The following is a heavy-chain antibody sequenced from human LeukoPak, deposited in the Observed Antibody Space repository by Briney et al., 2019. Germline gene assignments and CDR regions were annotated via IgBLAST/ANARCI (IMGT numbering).Heavy chain of an antibody. CDR2: IGGYGTTA. CDR3: AKHGAGITVAGRRHLDY. J-gene: IGHJ4*02. CDR1: GFTFSNDA. D-gene: IGHD6-19*01. Sequence: GGSLRLSCAASGFTFSNDAMSWVRQAPGRGLEWVSSIGGYGTTAYYADSVKGRLTISRDNSKNTLYLQMNGLRAEDAAIYYCAKHGAGITVAGRRHLDYWGQGTLVTVSS. V-gene: IGHV3-23*01.